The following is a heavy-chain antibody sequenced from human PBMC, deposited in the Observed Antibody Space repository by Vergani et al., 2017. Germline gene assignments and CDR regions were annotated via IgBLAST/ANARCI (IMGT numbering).Heavy chain of an antibody. CDR3: ARTGEWMRSNNGPPDYVFALDV. V-gene: IGHV3-30-3*01. CDR2: ISYDGSNK. J-gene: IGHJ6*02. D-gene: IGHD3-10*01. Sequence: VQLLESGGGLVQPGGSLRLSCAASGFTFSSYAMHWVRQAPGKGLEWVAVISYDGSNKYYADSVKGRFTISRDNAKRSVFLQMNSLRAEDTAVYYCARTGEWMRSNNGPPDYVFALDVWGQGTTVIVSS. CDR1: GFTFSSYA.